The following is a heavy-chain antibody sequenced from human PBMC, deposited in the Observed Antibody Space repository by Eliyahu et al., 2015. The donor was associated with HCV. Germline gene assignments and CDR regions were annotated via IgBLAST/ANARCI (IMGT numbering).Heavy chain of an antibody. CDR2: IYIGGST. CDR1: GVIVSSNY. D-gene: IGHD6-13*01. V-gene: IGHV3-53*01. CDR3: ARAVGYSSDWYGWLDP. J-gene: IGHJ5*02. Sequence: EVQLVESGGGLIQPXGSLXXTCAASGVIVSSNYMNWVCQAPGKGLEWXAVIYIGGSTFYADSVRGRFTISRDNSKNMVFLQMNSLRAEDTAMYYCARAVGYSSDWYGWLDPWGQGTLVTVSS.